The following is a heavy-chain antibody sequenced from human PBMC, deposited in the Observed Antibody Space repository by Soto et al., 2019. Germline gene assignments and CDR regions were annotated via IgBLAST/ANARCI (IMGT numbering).Heavy chain of an antibody. V-gene: IGHV4-39*07. CDR3: ARVNSGRNWFDP. Sequence: SETLSLTCTVSGDSITASYSNWAWIRQPPGKGLEWIGTFYYSGTTSQNPPLRSRITISGDTSRNQFSLKLRSVTPADTAVYYCARVNSGRNWFDPWGQGTLVTVSS. J-gene: IGHJ5*02. CDR2: FYYSGTT. D-gene: IGHD6-19*01. CDR1: GDSITASY.